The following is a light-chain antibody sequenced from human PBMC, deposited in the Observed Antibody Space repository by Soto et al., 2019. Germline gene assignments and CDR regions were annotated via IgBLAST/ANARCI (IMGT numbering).Light chain of an antibody. CDR3: QQRSDWLT. CDR2: GAS. Sequence: EIVLTQSPATLSLSPGEGATLSCRASQSVSTSLAWYQQKPGQAPRLLIYGASRRAAGIPGRFSGSGSGTDFRRTISRLEPEGFAVYYCQQRSDWLTFGGGTKVEIK. V-gene: IGKV3-11*01. CDR1: QSVSTS. J-gene: IGKJ4*01.